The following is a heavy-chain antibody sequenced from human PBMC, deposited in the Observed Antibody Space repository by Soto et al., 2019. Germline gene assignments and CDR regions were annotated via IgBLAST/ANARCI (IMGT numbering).Heavy chain of an antibody. J-gene: IGHJ6*02. CDR2: INPNSGGT. CDR1: GYTFTGYY. D-gene: IGHD1-7*01. V-gene: IGHV1-2*02. Sequence: ASVKVSCKASGYTFTGYYMHWVRQAPGQGLEWMGWINPNSGGTNYAQKFQGRVTMTRDTSISTAYMELSRLRSDDTAVYYCARDRRGGTLSYYYYGMDVCGQGTTVTVSS. CDR3: ARDRRGGTLSYYYYGMDV.